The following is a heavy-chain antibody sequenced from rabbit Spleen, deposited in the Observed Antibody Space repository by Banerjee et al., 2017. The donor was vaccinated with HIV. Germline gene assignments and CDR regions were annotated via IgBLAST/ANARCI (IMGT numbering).Heavy chain of an antibody. CDR1: GIDFSSYYY. Sequence: QQQLEESGGGLVKPGGTLTLTCKVSGIDFSSYYYMCWVRQAPGKGLEWIACIDAGSSGFTYFATWAKGRFTCSKTSSTTVTLQMTSLTAADTATYFCARDTSSSFSSYGMDLWGPGTLVTVS. CDR2: IDAGSSGFT. V-gene: IGHV1S45*01. D-gene: IGHD1-1*01. J-gene: IGHJ6*01. CDR3: ARDTSSSFSSYGMDL.